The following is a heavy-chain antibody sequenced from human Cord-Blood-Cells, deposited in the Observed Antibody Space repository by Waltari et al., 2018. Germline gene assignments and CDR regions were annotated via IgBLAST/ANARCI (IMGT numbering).Heavy chain of an antibody. CDR2: IWYDGSNK. V-gene: IGHV3-33*01. Sequence: VAGIWYDGSNKYYADSVKGLSTISRDTSKNTLYLQRNSLRAEETAVYYCAGDDSSSWYSFDYWGQGTLVTVSS. J-gene: IGHJ4*02. CDR3: AGDDSSSWYSFDY. D-gene: IGHD6-13*01.